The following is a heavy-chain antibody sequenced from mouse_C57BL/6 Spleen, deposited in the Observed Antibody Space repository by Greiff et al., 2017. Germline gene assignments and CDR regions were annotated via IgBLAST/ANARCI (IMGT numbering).Heavy chain of an antibody. J-gene: IGHJ2*01. V-gene: IGHV1-52*01. CDR2: IDPSDSET. CDR1: GYTFTSYW. Sequence: QVQLKQPGAELVRPGSSVKLSCKASGYTFTSYWLHWVKQRPIQGLEWIGNIDPSDSETHYNQKFKDKATLTVDKSSSTAYMQLSSLTSEDSAVYYCAREVVTTRFDYWGQGTTLTVSS. D-gene: IGHD2-2*01. CDR3: AREVVTTRFDY.